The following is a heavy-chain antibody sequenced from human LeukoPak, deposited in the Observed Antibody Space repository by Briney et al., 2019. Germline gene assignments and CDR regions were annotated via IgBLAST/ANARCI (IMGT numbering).Heavy chain of an antibody. Sequence: ASVKVSCKASEYTFTDYYIHWVRQAPGQGLEWMGWINPKSGGTVYAQKFQGRVTMTRDTSSSTAYMELSRLRFDDTVVYYCARGPRITIFGVVMANDAFDIWGQGTMVTVSS. CDR1: EYTFTDYY. D-gene: IGHD3-3*01. V-gene: IGHV1-2*02. CDR2: INPKSGGT. CDR3: ARGPRITIFGVVMANDAFDI. J-gene: IGHJ3*02.